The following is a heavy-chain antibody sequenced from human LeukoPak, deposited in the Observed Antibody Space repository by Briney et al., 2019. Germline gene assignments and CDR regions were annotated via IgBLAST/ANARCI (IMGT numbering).Heavy chain of an antibody. J-gene: IGHJ4*02. D-gene: IGHD6-13*01. CDR1: GYTFTSYY. CDR2: INPSGGST. CDR3: AREGSLYSSSWTQPPDY. V-gene: IGHV1-46*01. Sequence: ASVKVSCKASGYTFTSYYMHWVRQAPGQGLEWMGIINPSGGSTSYAQKFQGRVTMTRDTSTSTVCMELSSLRSEDTAVYYCAREGSLYSSSWTQPPDYWGQGTLVTVSS.